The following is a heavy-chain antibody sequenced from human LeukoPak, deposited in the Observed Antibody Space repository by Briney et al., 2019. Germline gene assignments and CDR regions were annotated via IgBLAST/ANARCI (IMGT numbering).Heavy chain of an antibody. CDR2: ISGSGGST. CDR1: GFTFSSYA. J-gene: IGHJ6*02. CDR3: AKVRRTRNYYYYYGMDV. Sequence: GSLRLSCAASGFTFSSYAMSWVRQAPGKGLEWVSAISGSGGSTYYADSVKGRFTISRDNSKNTLYLQMNSLRAEDTAVYYCAKVRRTRNYYYYYGMDVWGQGTTVTVSS. V-gene: IGHV3-23*01.